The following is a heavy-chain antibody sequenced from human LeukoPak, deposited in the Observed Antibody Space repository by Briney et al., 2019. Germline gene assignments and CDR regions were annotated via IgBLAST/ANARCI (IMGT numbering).Heavy chain of an antibody. V-gene: IGHV5-51*01. CDR3: ARLRDGYNRPFDY. D-gene: IGHD5-24*01. J-gene: IGHJ4*02. Sequence: PGESLKISCKGSGYSFTSYWISWVRQMPGKGLEWMGIIYAGDSDTRYGPSFQGQVTTSADKSISTAYLQWDSLKASDSAIYYCARLRDGYNRPFDYWGQGTLVTVSS. CDR2: IYAGDSDT. CDR1: GYSFTSYW.